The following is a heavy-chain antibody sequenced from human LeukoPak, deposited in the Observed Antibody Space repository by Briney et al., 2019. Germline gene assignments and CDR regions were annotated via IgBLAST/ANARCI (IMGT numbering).Heavy chain of an antibody. D-gene: IGHD5-12*01. CDR1: GGSISSSNW. Sequence: SETLSLTCAVSGGSISSSNWWSWVRQPPGKGLEWIGEIYHSGTTNYNPSLKSRVTISVDKSKNQFSLKLSSVTAADTAVYYCARDGYRVTGYYYYMDVWGKGTTVTVSS. CDR3: ARDGYRVTGYYYYMDV. CDR2: IYHSGTT. J-gene: IGHJ6*03. V-gene: IGHV4-4*02.